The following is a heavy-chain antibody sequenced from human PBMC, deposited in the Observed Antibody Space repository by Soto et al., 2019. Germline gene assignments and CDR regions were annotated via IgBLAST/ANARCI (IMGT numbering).Heavy chain of an antibody. J-gene: IGHJ4*02. Sequence: QLQLQESGPGLVKPSETLSLTCTVSGGSISSSSYYWGWIRQPPGKGLEWIGSIYYSGSTYYNPSLKSRVTISVDTSKNQFSLHLSSVTAADTAVYYCATTYYFGSGSAYWGQGTLVTVSS. CDR2: IYYSGST. CDR3: ATTYYFGSGSAY. D-gene: IGHD3-10*01. V-gene: IGHV4-39*01. CDR1: GGSISSSSYY.